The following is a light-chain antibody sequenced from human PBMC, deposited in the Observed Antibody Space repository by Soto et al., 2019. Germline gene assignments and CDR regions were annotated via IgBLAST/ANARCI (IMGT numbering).Light chain of an antibody. V-gene: IGKV3-20*01. CDR3: QQYGGSPRT. J-gene: IGKJ1*01. Sequence: EIVVTQSPATLSVSPGERVTLSCRASQSVSSSLAWYQQRPGQAPRLLIYGASTRATGIPDRFSGSGSGTDFTLTISRLEPEDFAVYYCQQYGGSPRTFGQGTKVERK. CDR1: QSVSSS. CDR2: GAS.